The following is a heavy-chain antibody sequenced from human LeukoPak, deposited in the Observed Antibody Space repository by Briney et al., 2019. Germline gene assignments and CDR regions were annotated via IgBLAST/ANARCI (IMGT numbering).Heavy chain of an antibody. CDR3: AREEVRRFDY. J-gene: IGHJ4*02. CDR2: IYHSGST. Sequence: SETLSLTCTVSGGLISSGYYWGWSRQPPGKGLEWIGSIYHSGSTYYKPSLKSRVTISVDTSKNQFSLKLSSVTAADTAVYYCAREEVRRFDYWGQGTLVTVSS. V-gene: IGHV4-38-2*02. CDR1: GGLISSGYY.